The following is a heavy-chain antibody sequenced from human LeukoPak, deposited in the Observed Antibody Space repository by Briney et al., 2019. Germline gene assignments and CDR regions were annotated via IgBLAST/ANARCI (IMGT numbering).Heavy chain of an antibody. CDR2: IYYSGST. J-gene: IGHJ6*03. CDR3: ARRVPAARLLWFGEPQPDRYYYMDV. Sequence: PSETLSLTCAVYGGSFSGYYWSWIRQPPGKGLEWIGSIYYSGSTYYNPSLKSRVTISVDTSKNQFSLKLSSVTAADTAVYYCARRVPAARLLWFGEPQPDRYYYMDVRGKGTTVTISS. D-gene: IGHD3-10*01. CDR1: GGSFSGYY. V-gene: IGHV4-34*01.